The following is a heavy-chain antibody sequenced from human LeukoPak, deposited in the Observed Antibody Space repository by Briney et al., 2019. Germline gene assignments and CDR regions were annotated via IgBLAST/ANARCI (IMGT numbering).Heavy chain of an antibody. CDR2: IIPILGIA. J-gene: IGHJ3*02. Sequence: SVKVSCKASGGTFSSYAISWVRQAPGQGLEWMGRIIPILGIANYAQKFQGRVTITADKSTSTAYMELSSLRSEDTAVYYCARETYSYGNDAFDIWGQGTIVTVSS. CDR1: GGTFSSYA. D-gene: IGHD5-18*01. V-gene: IGHV1-69*04. CDR3: ARETYSYGNDAFDI.